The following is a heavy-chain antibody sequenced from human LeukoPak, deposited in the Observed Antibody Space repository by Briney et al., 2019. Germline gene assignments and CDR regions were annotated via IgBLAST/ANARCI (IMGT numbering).Heavy chain of an antibody. D-gene: IGHD6-13*01. J-gene: IGHJ5*02. CDR2: IYHSGST. CDR1: GGSISSSNW. Sequence: SETLSLTCAVSGGSISSSNWWSWVRQPPGKGLEWIGEIYHSGSTNYNPSLKSRVTISVDKSKNQFSLKLSSVTAADTAVYYCARDRRQQLVHHWFDPWGQGTLVTVSS. CDR3: ARDRRQQLVHHWFDP. V-gene: IGHV4-4*02.